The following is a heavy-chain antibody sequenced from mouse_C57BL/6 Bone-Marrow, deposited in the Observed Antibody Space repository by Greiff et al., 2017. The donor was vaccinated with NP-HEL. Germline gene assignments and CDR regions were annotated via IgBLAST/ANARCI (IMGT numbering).Heavy chain of an antibody. CDR2: INPSTGGT. J-gene: IGHJ2*01. V-gene: IGHV1-42*01. D-gene: IGHD2-2*01. CDR3: ARLGGYPYFDY. Sequence: EVQLKQSGPELVKPGASVKISCKASGYSFTGYYMNWVKQSPEKSLEWIGEINPSTGGTTYNQKFKAKATLTVDKSSSTAYMQLKSLTSEDSAVYYCARLGGYPYFDYWGQGTTLTVSS. CDR1: GYSFTGYY.